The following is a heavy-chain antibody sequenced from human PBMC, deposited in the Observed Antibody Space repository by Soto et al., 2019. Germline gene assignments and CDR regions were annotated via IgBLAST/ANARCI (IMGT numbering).Heavy chain of an antibody. J-gene: IGHJ6*02. V-gene: IGHV4-30-4*01. CDR2: IYYSGTT. CDR1: GGSISSGDHY. D-gene: IGHD5-18*01. CDR3: ARALIQLWPHYYYGMDV. Sequence: SETLSLTCTVSGGSISSGDHYWSWIRQPPGKGLEWIGYIYYSGTTYYNPSLKSRVTISVDTSENQFSLKVNSVTAADTAVYYCARALIQLWPHYYYGMDVWGQGTTLTVYS.